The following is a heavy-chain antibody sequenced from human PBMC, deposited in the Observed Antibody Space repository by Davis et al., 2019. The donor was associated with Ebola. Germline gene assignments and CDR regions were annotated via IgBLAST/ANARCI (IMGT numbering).Heavy chain of an antibody. CDR1: GFTFSSYW. J-gene: IGHJ4*02. CDR3: ARWDRTYQFDC. Sequence: GSLRLSCAASGFTFSSYWMSWVRQAPGKGLEWLGQIFQSGSTNYNPSLKSRLTISLDKSKNQFSLNLSSVTAADTAMYYCARWDRTYQFDCWGQGILVTVSS. V-gene: IGHV4-4*02. CDR2: IFQSGST. D-gene: IGHD1-26*01.